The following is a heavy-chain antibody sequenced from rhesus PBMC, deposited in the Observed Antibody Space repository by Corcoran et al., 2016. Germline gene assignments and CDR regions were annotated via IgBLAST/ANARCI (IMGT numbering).Heavy chain of an antibody. CDR3: ATGGGYSNSLDV. D-gene: IGHD5-24*01. CDR1: GYPFTVSY. CDR2: VDPEDGEA. J-gene: IGHJ5-2*02. Sequence: EVQLVQSGAEVKKPGASVKISCKASGYPFTVSYLPCVRQAPGKGLERMGRVDPEDGEAIHAQKFQDRVTITADTSTDTAYMELSSLRSEDTAVYYCATGGGYSNSLDVWGRGVLVTVSS. V-gene: IGHV1-111*02.